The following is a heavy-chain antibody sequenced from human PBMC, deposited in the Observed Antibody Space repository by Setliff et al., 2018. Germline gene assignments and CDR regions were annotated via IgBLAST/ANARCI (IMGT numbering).Heavy chain of an antibody. J-gene: IGHJ4*02. CDR3: ARDPHFDS. CDR2: IKQDGSEK. CDR1: GFTFSTYW. V-gene: IGHV3-7*01. Sequence: GGSLRLSCASSGFTFSTYWMSWVRQAPGKGLEWVANIKQDGSEKYYVDSVQGRFSISRDNAKNSLYLQMNSLRAEDTAVYYCARDPHFDSWGQGTLVTVSS.